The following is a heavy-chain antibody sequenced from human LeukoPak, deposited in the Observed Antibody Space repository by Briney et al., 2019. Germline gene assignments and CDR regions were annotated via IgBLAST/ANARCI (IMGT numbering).Heavy chain of an antibody. Sequence: PSETLSLTCTVSGGSISSYYWSWIRQPPGKGLEWIGYIYYSGSTNYNPSLKSRVTISVDTSKNQFSLKLSSVTAADTAVYCCARAVGGDGSGSLWGPGTLVTVSS. V-gene: IGHV4-59*01. D-gene: IGHD3-10*01. CDR2: IYYSGST. J-gene: IGHJ4*02. CDR1: GGSISSYY. CDR3: ARAVGGDGSGSL.